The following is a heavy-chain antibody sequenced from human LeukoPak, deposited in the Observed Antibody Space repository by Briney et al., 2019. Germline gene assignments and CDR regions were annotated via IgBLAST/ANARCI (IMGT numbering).Heavy chain of an antibody. Sequence: SETLSLTCAVYGGSFSGYYWSWIRQPPGKGLEWMGEINHSGSTNYNPSLKNRVTISVDTSKNQFSLKLSSVTAADTAVYYCARGGYDYVWGSYRPYFQHWGQGTLVTVSS. D-gene: IGHD3-16*02. CDR2: INHSGST. J-gene: IGHJ1*01. V-gene: IGHV4-34*01. CDR1: GGSFSGYY. CDR3: ARGGYDYVWGSYRPYFQH.